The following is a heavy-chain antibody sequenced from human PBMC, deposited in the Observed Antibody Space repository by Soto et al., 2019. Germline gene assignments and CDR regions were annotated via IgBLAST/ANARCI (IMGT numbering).Heavy chain of an antibody. CDR2: ISRAGGS. D-gene: IGHD3-10*01. Sequence: QVHLQQWGAGLLEPSETLSLTCAVSGVSFDGFLWTWIRQSPGKGLEWIGEISRAGGSNYNPFLNGRVTISLDTSKDQFSLRLRSVTAADTAVYYFARVLLWFGAADYWGQGTPVTVSS. CDR3: ARVLLWFGAADY. CDR1: GVSFDGFL. V-gene: IGHV4-34*01. J-gene: IGHJ4*02.